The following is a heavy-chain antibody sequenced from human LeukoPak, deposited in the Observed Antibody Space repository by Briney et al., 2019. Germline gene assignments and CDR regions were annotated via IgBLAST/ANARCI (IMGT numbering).Heavy chain of an antibody. CDR1: GVSVSSYY. Sequence: SETLSLTCTVSGVSVSSYYWSWIRQPPGKGLEWIAYIYYSGSTKYNPSLKSRVTISLDRSKNQFSLKLRSVTAADTAVYYCARLQVHCGGDCYTRWFDPWGQGTLVTVSS. D-gene: IGHD2-21*02. CDR3: ARLQVHCGGDCYTRWFDP. CDR2: IYYSGST. V-gene: IGHV4-59*08. J-gene: IGHJ5*02.